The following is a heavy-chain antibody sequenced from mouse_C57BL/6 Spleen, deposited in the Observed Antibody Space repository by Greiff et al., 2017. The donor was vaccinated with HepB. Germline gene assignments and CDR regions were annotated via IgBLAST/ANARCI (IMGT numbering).Heavy chain of an antibody. V-gene: IGHV1-69*01. CDR2: IDPSDSYT. D-gene: IGHD1-1*01. CDR1: GYTFTSYW. Sequence: QVQLQQPGAELVMPGASVKLSCKASGYTFTSYWMHWVKQRPGQGLEWIGEIDPSDSYTNYNQKFKGKSTLTVDKSSSTAYMQLSSLTSEDSAVYYCASSTVVVRGGFAYWGQGTLVTVSA. CDR3: ASSTVVVRGGFAY. J-gene: IGHJ3*01.